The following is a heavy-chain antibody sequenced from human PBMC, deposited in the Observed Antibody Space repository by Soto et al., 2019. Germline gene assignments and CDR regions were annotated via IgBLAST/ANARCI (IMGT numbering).Heavy chain of an antibody. CDR1: GFTFSTYT. CDR2: INPSGATT. Sequence: EVQLLESGGGLVQPGGSLTLSCAASGFTFSTYTMTWVRQAPGEGLEWVSIINPSGATTYYADSVQGRFTISRDNSKNTLYLQMNSLRAEDTAVYYCAKRLQPAVCPFDYWGQGTLVTVSS. D-gene: IGHD2-15*01. V-gene: IGHV3-23*01. J-gene: IGHJ4*02. CDR3: AKRLQPAVCPFDY.